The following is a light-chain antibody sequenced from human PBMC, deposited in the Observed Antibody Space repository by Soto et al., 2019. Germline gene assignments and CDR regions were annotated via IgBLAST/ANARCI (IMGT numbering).Light chain of an antibody. Sequence: AIQMTQSPSSLSASVGDRVTITCRASQGIRNDLGWYQQKPGKAPKLLIYAASSLQSGVPSRFSGSGSGTDFTLTISSLQPDDFATYYCQQYNRYSWTFGQGTKVEIK. V-gene: IGKV1-6*01. CDR2: AAS. CDR3: QQYNRYSWT. CDR1: QGIRND. J-gene: IGKJ1*01.